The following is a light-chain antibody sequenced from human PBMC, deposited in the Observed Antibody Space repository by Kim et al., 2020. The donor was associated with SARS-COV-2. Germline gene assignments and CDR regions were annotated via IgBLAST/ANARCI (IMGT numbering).Light chain of an antibody. CDR1: QSVSSC. J-gene: IGKJ1*01. V-gene: IGKV3-11*01. Sequence: EIVLTQSPATLSLSPGERATLSCRASQSVSSCLAWYQQKPGQAPRLLIYDASNRATGIPARFSGSGSETDFTLTISSLEPEDFAVYYWQTPSELWTFGQGTKVDIK. CDR2: DAS. CDR3: QTPSELWT.